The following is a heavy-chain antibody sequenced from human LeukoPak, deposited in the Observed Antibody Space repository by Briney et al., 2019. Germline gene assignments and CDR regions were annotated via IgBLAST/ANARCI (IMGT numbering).Heavy chain of an antibody. V-gene: IGHV4-39*01. CDR2: IYYSGST. Sequence: SETLSLTCTVSGGSISSSSYYWGWIRQPPGKGLEWIGIIYYSGSTYYNPSLKSRLTISVDTSKNQFSLKLSSVTATDTAVYYCARRGYCSSTSCYEYWFDPWGQGTLVTVSA. J-gene: IGHJ5*02. CDR3: ARRGYCSSTSCYEYWFDP. D-gene: IGHD2-2*01. CDR1: GGSISSSSYY.